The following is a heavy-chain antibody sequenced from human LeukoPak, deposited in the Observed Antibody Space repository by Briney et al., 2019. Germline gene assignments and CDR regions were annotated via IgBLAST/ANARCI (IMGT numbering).Heavy chain of an antibody. CDR1: GFTFTTYT. D-gene: IGHD2-8*02. V-gene: IGHV3-7*01. CDR2: IKEDGNEK. J-gene: IGHJ4*02. CDR3: AREYWGVDY. Sequence: GGSMRLSCAASGFTFTTYTMTWVRQAPGKVLEWVANIKEDGNEKTYVDSVEGRFTISRDNAKNSIYLQMNSLRVDDTAVYYCAREYWGVDYWGQGSLVTVSS.